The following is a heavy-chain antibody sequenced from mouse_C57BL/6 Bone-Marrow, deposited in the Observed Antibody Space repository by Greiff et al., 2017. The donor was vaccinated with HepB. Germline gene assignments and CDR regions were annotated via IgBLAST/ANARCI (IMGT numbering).Heavy chain of an antibody. D-gene: IGHD1-1*02. CDR2: IDPENGDT. V-gene: IGHV14-4*01. J-gene: IGHJ4*01. Sequence: VQLQQSGAELVRPGASVKLSCTASGFNIKDDYMHWVKQRPEQGLEWIGWIDPENGDTEYASKFQGKATITADTSSNTAYLQLSSLTSEDTAVYYFTTGGRSYYAMDYWGQGTSVTVSS. CDR1: GFNIKDDY. CDR3: TTGGRSYYAMDY.